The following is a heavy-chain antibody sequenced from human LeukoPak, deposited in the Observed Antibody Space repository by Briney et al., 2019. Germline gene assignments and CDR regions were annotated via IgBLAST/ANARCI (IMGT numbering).Heavy chain of an antibody. D-gene: IGHD3-10*01. Sequence: GGSLRLSCAASRFTFSSYAMSWARHAPRDGLEWVSAISGIGGSTYYADSVKGRFTISRDNSKNTLYLQMNSLRAEDTAVYYCAKEGALLWFGVLLYNWFDPWGQGTLVTVSS. CDR1: RFTFSSYA. J-gene: IGHJ5*02. V-gene: IGHV3-23*01. CDR2: ISGIGGST. CDR3: AKEGALLWFGVLLYNWFDP.